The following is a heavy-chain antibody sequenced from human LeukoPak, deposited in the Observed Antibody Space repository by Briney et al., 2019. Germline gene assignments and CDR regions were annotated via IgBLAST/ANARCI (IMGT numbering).Heavy chain of an antibody. Sequence: PGGSLRLSCAASGFTFSSYSMSWIRQAPGKGLEWVSYISSSSSYTNYADSVKGRFTISRVNAKNSLYLQMNSLRAEDTAVYYCARQLGVMYSSGWIRGWFDPWGQGTLVTVSS. CDR1: GFTFSSYS. J-gene: IGHJ5*02. V-gene: IGHV3-21*05. CDR3: ARQLGVMYSSGWIRGWFDP. CDR2: ISSSSSYT. D-gene: IGHD6-19*01.